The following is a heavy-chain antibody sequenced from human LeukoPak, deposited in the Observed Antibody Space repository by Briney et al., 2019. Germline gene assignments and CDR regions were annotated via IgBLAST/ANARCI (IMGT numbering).Heavy chain of an antibody. CDR1: GFTFSSYG. V-gene: IGHV3-30*18. Sequence: GRSLRLSCAASGFTFSSYGMPWVRQAPGKGLEWVAVISYDGSNKYYADSVKGRFTISRDNSKNTLYLQMNSLRAEDTAVYYCAKGVRRPGDYSNYAGSAYYFDYWGQGTLVTVSS. CDR2: ISYDGSNK. D-gene: IGHD4-4*01. J-gene: IGHJ4*02. CDR3: AKGVRRPGDYSNYAGSAYYFDY.